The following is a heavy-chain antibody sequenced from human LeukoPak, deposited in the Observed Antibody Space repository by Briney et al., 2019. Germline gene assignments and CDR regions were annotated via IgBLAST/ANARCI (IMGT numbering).Heavy chain of an antibody. J-gene: IGHJ3*01. CDR3: AREDNGGATDDGFDV. Sequence: GGSLRLSCAASGFAVSNKFMYWVRQAPGKGLEGVSVIRVGDVTHYADSVKGRFTTSRDSSKNTVYLQMESLRVEDTAVYYCAREDNGGATDDGFDVWGRGTVVIVSS. CDR2: IRVGDVT. D-gene: IGHD3-16*01. CDR1: GFAVSNKF. V-gene: IGHV3-53*01.